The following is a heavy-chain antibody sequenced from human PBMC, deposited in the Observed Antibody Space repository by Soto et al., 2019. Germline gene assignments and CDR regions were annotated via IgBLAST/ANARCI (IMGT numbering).Heavy chain of an antibody. J-gene: IGHJ4*02. CDR2: ISSNGGST. V-gene: IGHV3-64D*06. Sequence: PGGSLRLSCSASGFTFSSYAMHWFRQAPGKGLEYVSAISSNGGSTYYADSVKGRFTISRDNSKNTLYLQMSSLRAEDTAVYYCVKRYCSGGSCYSFDYWGQGTLVTVSS. D-gene: IGHD2-15*01. CDR3: VKRYCSGGSCYSFDY. CDR1: GFTFSSYA.